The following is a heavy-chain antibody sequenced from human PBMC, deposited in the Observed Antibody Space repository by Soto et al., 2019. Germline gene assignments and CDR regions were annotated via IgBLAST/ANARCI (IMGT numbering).Heavy chain of an antibody. CDR3: AREEGTELDF. D-gene: IGHD1-7*01. Sequence: QVRLVQSGAEVKKPGASVKATCKPSGYTFTDAYIHWVRQAPGQGLEWLGWINPKNGGTNYAQKFQGRVTMTRDTSSSTAFMELSSLNSNDTAVYYCAREEGTELDFWGQGTLVTVSS. V-gene: IGHV1-2*02. J-gene: IGHJ4*02. CDR2: INPKNGGT. CDR1: GYTFTDAY.